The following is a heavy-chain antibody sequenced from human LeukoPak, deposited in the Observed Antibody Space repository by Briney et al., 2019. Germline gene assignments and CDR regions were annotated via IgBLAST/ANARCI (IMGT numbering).Heavy chain of an antibody. V-gene: IGHV4-38-2*02. CDR3: ARGGLYDYVWGSYRGFDY. CDR1: GYSISSGYY. J-gene: IGHJ4*02. D-gene: IGHD3-16*02. CDR2: IYHSGST. Sequence: SETLSLTCTVSGYSISSGYYWGWIRQPPGKGLEWIGSIYHSGSTYYNPSLKSRVTISVDTSKIQFSLKLSSVTAADTAVYYCARGGLYDYVWGSYRGFDYWGQGTLVTVSS.